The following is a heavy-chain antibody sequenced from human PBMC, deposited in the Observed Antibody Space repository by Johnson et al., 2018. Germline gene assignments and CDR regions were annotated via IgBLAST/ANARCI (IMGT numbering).Heavy chain of an antibody. J-gene: IGHJ4*02. D-gene: IGHD4-23*01. Sequence: WVRQMPGKGLEWMGIMYPGNSDIRYGPSFQGQVTISADKSINTAYLQWNSLKASDTAIYYCARGYGVNSYFDYWGQGTLLTVSS. CDR3: ARGYGVNSYFDY. CDR2: MYPGNSDI. V-gene: IGHV5-51*01.